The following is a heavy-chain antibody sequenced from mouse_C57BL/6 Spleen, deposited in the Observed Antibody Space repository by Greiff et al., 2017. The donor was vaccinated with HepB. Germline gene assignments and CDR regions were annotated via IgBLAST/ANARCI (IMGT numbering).Heavy chain of an antibody. D-gene: IGHD2-4*01. Sequence: EVKLVESGGGLVKPGGSLKLSCAASGFTFSSYAMSWVRQTPEKRLEWVATISDGGSYTYYPDNVKGRFPISRDNAKNNLYLQMSHLKSEDTAMYYCARDQGYDYDEGAFAYWGQGTLVTVSA. V-gene: IGHV5-4*01. CDR1: GFTFSSYA. CDR2: ISDGGSYT. J-gene: IGHJ3*01. CDR3: ARDQGYDYDEGAFAY.